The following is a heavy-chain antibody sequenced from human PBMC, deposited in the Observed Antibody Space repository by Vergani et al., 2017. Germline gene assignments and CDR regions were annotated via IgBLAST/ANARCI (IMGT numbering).Heavy chain of an antibody. D-gene: IGHD2-8*02. CDR2: INNDGHT. CDR3: SVRPRVNLVGREIVTKRTFDY. CDR1: GESFSSFY. Sequence: QVQLQQWGAGVVKPSGTLSLTCAVFGESFSSFYWSWIRQPPCKGLEWSGEINNDGHTNYNPSLECRVTVSRDTAKNQFSLNLMSVTAADTAMYYCSVRPRVNLVGREIVTKRTFDYWSQGSLVTVSS. V-gene: IGHV4-34*02. J-gene: IGHJ4*02.